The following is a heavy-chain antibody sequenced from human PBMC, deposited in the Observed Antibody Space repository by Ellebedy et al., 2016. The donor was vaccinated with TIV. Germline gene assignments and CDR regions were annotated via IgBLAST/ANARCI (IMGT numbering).Heavy chain of an antibody. Sequence: GESLKISCAASGFSFSIYGMHWVRQAPGKGLAWVAFVSSGGTNTYYADSVKGRFTISRDSSRNTLYLQMDSLRPEDTAVYYCAKGWKDTYDYPYIDYWGQGTLVTVSS. J-gene: IGHJ4*02. D-gene: IGHD3-16*01. CDR1: GFSFSIYG. V-gene: IGHV3-30*18. CDR3: AKGWKDTYDYPYIDY. CDR2: VSSGGTNT.